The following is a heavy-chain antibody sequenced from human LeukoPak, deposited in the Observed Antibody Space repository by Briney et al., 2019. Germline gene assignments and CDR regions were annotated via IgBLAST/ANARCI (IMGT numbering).Heavy chain of an antibody. CDR1: GGTFSSYA. J-gene: IGHJ5*02. D-gene: IGHD4-17*01. Sequence: SVKVSCKASGGTFSSYAISWVLQAPGQGLEWMGRIIPIFGTANYAQKFQGRVTITTDESTSTAYMELSSLRSEDTAVYYCAKSPPTVTTDPWFDPWGQGTLVTVSS. CDR3: AKSPPTVTTDPWFDP. V-gene: IGHV1-69*05. CDR2: IIPIFGTA.